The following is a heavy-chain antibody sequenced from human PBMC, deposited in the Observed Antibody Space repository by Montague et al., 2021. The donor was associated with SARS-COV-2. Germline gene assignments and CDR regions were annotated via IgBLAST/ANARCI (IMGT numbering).Heavy chain of an antibody. V-gene: IGHV3-23*01. CDR3: AKSFSGTRNWFDI. D-gene: IGHD1-14*01. Sequence: SLRLSCAASGFIFTNYGMNWVRRAPGKGLESVASISGFGGGTYYSDSAKGRFTISRGTSNSTLFLQMDGLRAEDTAIYYCAKSFSGTRNWFDIWGQGTLVTVSS. CDR2: ISGFGGGT. CDR1: GFIFTNYG. J-gene: IGHJ5*02.